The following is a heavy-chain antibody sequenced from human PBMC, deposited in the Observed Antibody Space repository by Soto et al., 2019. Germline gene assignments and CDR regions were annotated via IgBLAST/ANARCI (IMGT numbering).Heavy chain of an antibody. Sequence: ASETLSLTCTVSGGSISSYYWSWIRQPAGKGLEWIGRIYTSGSTNYNPSLKSRVTMSVDTSKNQFSLKLSSVTAADTAVYYCARDRPWNVTYPLLYDAFDIWGQGTMVTVSS. D-gene: IGHD2-2*02. CDR2: IYTSGST. CDR1: GGSISSYY. V-gene: IGHV4-4*07. J-gene: IGHJ3*02. CDR3: ARDRPWNVTYPLLYDAFDI.